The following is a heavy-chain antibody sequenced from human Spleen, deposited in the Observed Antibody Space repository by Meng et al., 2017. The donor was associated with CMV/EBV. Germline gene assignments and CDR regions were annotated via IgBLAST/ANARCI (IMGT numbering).Heavy chain of an antibody. CDR1: GFTFSTYD. J-gene: IGHJ4*02. Sequence: GESLKISCAASGFTFSTYDMHWVRQPTGKGLEWVSGISTDYPGSVKGRFSISREDAKNSFFLQMNSLRAGDTAVYYCARDYCPDSGSYYGTCYFDYWGQGTLVTVSS. CDR2: IST. V-gene: IGHV3-13*01. D-gene: IGHD1-26*01. CDR3: ARDYCPDSGSYYGTCYFDY.